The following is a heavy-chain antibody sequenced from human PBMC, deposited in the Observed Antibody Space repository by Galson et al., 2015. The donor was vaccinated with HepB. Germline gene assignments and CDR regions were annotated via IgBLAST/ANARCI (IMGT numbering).Heavy chain of an antibody. D-gene: IGHD1-26*01. CDR3: ARGLMRWELGQDAFDI. J-gene: IGHJ3*02. Sequence: SLRLSCAASGFTVSSNYMSWVRQAPGKGLEWVSVIYSGGSTYYADSVQGRFTISRNNSKNTLYLQMNSLRAEDTAVYYCARGLMRWELGQDAFDIWGQGTMVTVSS. CDR1: GFTVSSNY. CDR2: IYSGGST. V-gene: IGHV3-66*01.